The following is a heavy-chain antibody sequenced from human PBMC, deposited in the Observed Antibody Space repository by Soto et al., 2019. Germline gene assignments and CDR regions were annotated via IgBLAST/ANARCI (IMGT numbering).Heavy chain of an antibody. D-gene: IGHD5-12*01. CDR1: GDSISAYS. J-gene: IGHJ4*02. Sequence: QVQLQVSGPGLVKPSETLSLTCTVSGDSISAYSWSWVRQPPGKGLEWIGNIHYNGNTKYNPSLKSRVTTSLDTSNNQFSLRLISVTAADTAKYFCAREGNLGRWLQPLDFWGQGTLVTVSS. CDR2: IHYNGNT. V-gene: IGHV4-59*01. CDR3: AREGNLGRWLQPLDF.